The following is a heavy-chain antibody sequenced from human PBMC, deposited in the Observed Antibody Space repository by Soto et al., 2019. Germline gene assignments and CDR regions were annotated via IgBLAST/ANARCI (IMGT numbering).Heavy chain of an antibody. V-gene: IGHV4-34*01. J-gene: IGHJ4*02. CDR3: ARGISRLLFDY. CDR1: GGSFSGYY. Sequence: TSETLSLTCAVYGGSFSGYYWSWIRQPPGKGLEWIGEINHSGSTNYNPSLKSRVTISVDTSKNQFSLKLSSVTAADTAVYYCARGISRLLFDYWGQGTLVTVSS. D-gene: IGHD1-26*01. CDR2: INHSGST.